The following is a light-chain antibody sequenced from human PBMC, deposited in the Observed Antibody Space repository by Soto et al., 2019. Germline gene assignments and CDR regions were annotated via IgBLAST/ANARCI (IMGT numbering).Light chain of an antibody. Sequence: DIQMTQSPSTLSGSVGDRVTITCRASQTISSWLAWYQQKPGKAPKLLIYKASTLKSGVPSRFSGSGSGTEFTLTITTLQPDDFATYFCQQYNRNTWSFGPGTKGDIK. V-gene: IGKV1-5*03. CDR3: QQYNRNTWS. J-gene: IGKJ1*01. CDR1: QTISSW. CDR2: KAS.